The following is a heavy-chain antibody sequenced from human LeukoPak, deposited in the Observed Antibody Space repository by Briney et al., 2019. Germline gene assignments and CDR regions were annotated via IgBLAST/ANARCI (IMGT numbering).Heavy chain of an antibody. CDR2: INHSGSA. J-gene: IGHJ4*02. CDR1: GFTFSSYW. D-gene: IGHD3-22*01. V-gene: IGHV4-34*01. Sequence: GSLRLSCAASGFTFSSYWMSWVRQAPGKGLEWIGEINHSGSANYNPSLKSRVTISVDTSKNQFSLKLNSVTAADTAVYYCARRGYDGSGYYLFDYWGQGTLVTVSS. CDR3: ARRGYDGSGYYLFDY.